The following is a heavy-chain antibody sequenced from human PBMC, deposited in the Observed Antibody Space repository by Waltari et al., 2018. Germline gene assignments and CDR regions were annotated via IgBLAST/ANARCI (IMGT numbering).Heavy chain of an antibody. Sequence: QVQLQESGPGLVKPSETLSLTCTVSGGSISSHYWIWIRQPPGKGLEWIGYIYYSGSTNYNPSLKSRVTISVDTSKNQFSLKLSSVTAADTAVYYCARVLKNWNYGVGVFDYWGQGTLVTVSS. V-gene: IGHV4-59*11. CDR2: IYYSGST. CDR1: GGSISSHY. J-gene: IGHJ4*02. D-gene: IGHD1-7*01. CDR3: ARVLKNWNYGVGVFDY.